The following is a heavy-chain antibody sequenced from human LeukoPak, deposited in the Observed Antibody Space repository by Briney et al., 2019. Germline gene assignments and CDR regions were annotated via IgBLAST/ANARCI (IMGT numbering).Heavy chain of an antibody. CDR1: GYSFTSYD. V-gene: IGHV1-8*01. CDR2: MNPNSGNT. J-gene: IGHJ4*02. CDR3: ARGLLSSGWYSDY. D-gene: IGHD6-19*01. Sequence: GASVKVSCKASGYSFTSYDINWVREATGQGLEWMGWMNPNSGNTGYAQKFQGRVTMTTNTSISTAYMELSSLRSEDTAVYYCARGLLSSGWYSDYWGQGTLVTVSS.